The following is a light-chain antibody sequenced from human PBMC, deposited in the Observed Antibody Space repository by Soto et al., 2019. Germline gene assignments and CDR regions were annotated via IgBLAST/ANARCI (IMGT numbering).Light chain of an antibody. CDR2: DAS. V-gene: IGKV3-11*01. J-gene: IGKJ5*01. CDR3: QQHSNWPQIT. Sequence: EIVLTQSPGTLSLSPGDRATLSCSASQSVSNNYLAWYQQKPCQAPRLLISDASNRATGNPARFSGSGSGTDFTPTISSLEPEDFAVYHCQQHSNWPQITFGQGTRLEIK. CDR1: QSVSNNY.